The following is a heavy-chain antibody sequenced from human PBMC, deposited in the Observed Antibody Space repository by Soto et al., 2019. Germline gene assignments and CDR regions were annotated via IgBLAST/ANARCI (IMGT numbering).Heavy chain of an antibody. V-gene: IGHV4-59*01. CDR3: AREVERGYSSRLKYYFDY. Sequence: SETLSLTCTVSGGSISSYYWSWIRQPPGKGLEWIGYIYYSGSTNYNPSLKSRVTISVDTSKNQFSLKLSSVTAADTAVYYCAREVERGYSSRLKYYFDYWGQGTLVTVSS. J-gene: IGHJ4*02. CDR2: IYYSGST. D-gene: IGHD6-13*01. CDR1: GGSISSYY.